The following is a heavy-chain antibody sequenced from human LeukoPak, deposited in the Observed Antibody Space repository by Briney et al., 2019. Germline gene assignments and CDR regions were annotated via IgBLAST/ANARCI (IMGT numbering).Heavy chain of an antibody. J-gene: IGHJ3*02. V-gene: IGHV4-38-2*02. CDR1: GYSISSGYY. CDR3: AKSNGYGLIDI. D-gene: IGHD3-22*01. Sequence: SETLSLTCSVSGYSISSGYYWGWIRQPPGKGLEWIGNIFYSGSTYYSPSLKSRVTISLDTSRNQFSLKLNSVTAADTAVYYCAKSNGYGLIDIWGQGTMVTVSS. CDR2: IFYSGST.